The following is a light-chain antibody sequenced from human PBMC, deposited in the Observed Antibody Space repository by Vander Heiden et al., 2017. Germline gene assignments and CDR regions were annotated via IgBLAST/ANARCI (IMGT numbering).Light chain of an antibody. CDR3: AAWDDSLDGLVV. Sequence: QSVLTQPPSASGTHGQLVTISCSGSSSNIGTYYVYWYQQLPGTSPKLLMYKKNQRPSVVPDRFSGSKSGTSASLAISGLRSEDEADYYCAAWDDSLDGLVVFGGGTKLTVL. CDR1: SSNIGTYY. CDR2: KKN. V-gene: IGLV1-47*01. J-gene: IGLJ2*01.